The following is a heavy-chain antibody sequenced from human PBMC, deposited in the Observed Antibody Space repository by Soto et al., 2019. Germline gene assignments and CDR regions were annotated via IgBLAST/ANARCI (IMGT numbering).Heavy chain of an antibody. D-gene: IGHD6-19*01. Sequence: SETLSLTCTVSGGSISSYYWSWIRQPPGKGLEWIGYIYYSGSTNYNPSLKSRVTISVDTSKNQFSLKLSSVTAADTAVYYCARVSVAGYYYGMDVWGQGTTVTVSS. CDR3: ARVSVAGYYYGMDV. V-gene: IGHV4-59*01. CDR2: IYYSGST. CDR1: GGSISSYY. J-gene: IGHJ6*02.